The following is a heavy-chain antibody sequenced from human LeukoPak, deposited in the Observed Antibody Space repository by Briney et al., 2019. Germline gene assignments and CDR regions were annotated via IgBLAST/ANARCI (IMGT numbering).Heavy chain of an antibody. Sequence: ASVKVSCKASGYTFTGYYMHWVRQAPGQGLGWMGWINPNSGGTNYAQKFQGRVTMTRDTSISTAYMELSRLRSDDTAVYYCARAQYYDFWSGYYYWGQGTLVTVSS. V-gene: IGHV1-2*02. CDR3: ARAQYYDFWSGYYY. D-gene: IGHD3-3*01. CDR2: INPNSGGT. CDR1: GYTFTGYY. J-gene: IGHJ4*02.